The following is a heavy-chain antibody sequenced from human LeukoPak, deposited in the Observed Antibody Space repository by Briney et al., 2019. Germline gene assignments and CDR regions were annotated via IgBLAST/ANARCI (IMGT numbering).Heavy chain of an antibody. CDR3: ARGQYSSSWYYYYGMDV. Sequence: ASVKVSCKASGYTFTSYDINWVRQATGQGLEWMGWMNPNSGNTGYAQKFQGRVTMTRNTSISTACMELSSLRSEDTAVYYCARGQYSSSWYYYYGMDVWGQGTTVTVSS. J-gene: IGHJ6*02. D-gene: IGHD6-13*01. V-gene: IGHV1-8*01. CDR2: MNPNSGNT. CDR1: GYTFTSYD.